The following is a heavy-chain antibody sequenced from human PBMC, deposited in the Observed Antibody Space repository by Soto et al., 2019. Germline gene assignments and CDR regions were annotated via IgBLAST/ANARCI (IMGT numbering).Heavy chain of an antibody. V-gene: IGHV1-58*01. J-gene: IGHJ4*02. CDR2: IVVGSGNT. Sequence: QMQLVQSGPEVKKPGTSVKVSCKASGFTFTSSAVQWVRQARGQRLEWIGWIVVGSGNTNYAQKFQERVTITRDMSTRTAYMELSSLRSEDTAVYYCATQPLVGATDAVDYWGQGTLVTVSS. CDR3: ATQPLVGATDAVDY. D-gene: IGHD1-26*01. CDR1: GFTFTSSA.